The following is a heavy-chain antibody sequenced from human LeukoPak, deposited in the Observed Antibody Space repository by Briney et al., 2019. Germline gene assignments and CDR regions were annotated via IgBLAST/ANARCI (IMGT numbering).Heavy chain of an antibody. CDR3: ARAYSSSWYDF. Sequence: QTGGSLRLSCAASGFTFSNYAMSWVRQAPGKRLEWVSTISASGVSTYYADSVKGRFTISRDNSKNTLFLQMSSLRAEDTAVYYCARAYSSSWYDFWGQGTLVTVSS. CDR1: GFTFSNYA. D-gene: IGHD6-13*01. J-gene: IGHJ5*01. V-gene: IGHV3-23*01. CDR2: ISASGVST.